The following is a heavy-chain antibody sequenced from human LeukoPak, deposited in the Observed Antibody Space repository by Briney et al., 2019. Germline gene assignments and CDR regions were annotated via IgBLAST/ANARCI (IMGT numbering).Heavy chain of an antibody. J-gene: IGHJ4*02. Sequence: SETLSLTCTVSGGSINSYYWSWIRQPAGKGLEWIGRIYTSGGTNYNPSLKSRVTMSIDASKNQFSLKLSAVTAADTALYYCARDSWLGDLGDYWGQGTLVTVSS. D-gene: IGHD5-12*01. CDR2: IYTSGGT. V-gene: IGHV4-4*07. CDR3: ARDSWLGDLGDY. CDR1: GGSINSYY.